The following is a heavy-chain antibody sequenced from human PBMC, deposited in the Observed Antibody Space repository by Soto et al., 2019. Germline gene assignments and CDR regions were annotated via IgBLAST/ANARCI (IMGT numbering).Heavy chain of an antibody. Sequence: QVQLVESGGGLVKLGGTLRLSCAASGFGISDYSMYWIRQAPGKGLEWVSHISNSGTTKYYADSVKGRFTISRDNAKNSLYLQVNSLRAEDTAMYYCARDGGDIAAVGTFDYWGQGTLVTVSS. CDR1: GFGISDYS. D-gene: IGHD6-13*01. J-gene: IGHJ4*02. V-gene: IGHV3-11*01. CDR3: ARDGGDIAAVGTFDY. CDR2: ISNSGTTK.